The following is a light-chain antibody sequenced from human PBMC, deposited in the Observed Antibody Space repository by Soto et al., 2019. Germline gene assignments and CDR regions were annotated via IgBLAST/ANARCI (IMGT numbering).Light chain of an antibody. CDR2: DVN. CDR1: SSDVGGSNY. J-gene: IGLJ2*01. CDR3: SSYSGSSTLV. Sequence: QSALTQPASVSGSPGQSITISCTGTSSDVGGSNYVSWYQQHPGKAPKLMIYDVNYRPSGICNPFSGSKPGITTSLTISGLQAEDEADYYSSSYSGSSTLVFGGGTKLTVL. V-gene: IGLV2-14*01.